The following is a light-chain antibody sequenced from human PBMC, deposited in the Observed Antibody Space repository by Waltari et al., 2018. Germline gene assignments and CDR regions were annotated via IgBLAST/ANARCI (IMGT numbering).Light chain of an antibody. CDR3: CSYAGSSTWV. V-gene: IGLV2-23*02. CDR2: EVT. Sequence: QSALTQPASVSGSPGQSITISCTGTSADVKKYNLVSWYQQHPGKSPKLLIYEVTKRPSGVSDRFSASKSVTTASLTISGLQAEDEADYYCCSYAGSSTWVFGGGIKLTVL. CDR1: SADVKKYNL. J-gene: IGLJ3*02.